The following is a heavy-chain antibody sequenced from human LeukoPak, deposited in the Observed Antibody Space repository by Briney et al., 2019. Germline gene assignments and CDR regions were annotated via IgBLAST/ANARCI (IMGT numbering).Heavy chain of an antibody. CDR1: GFTFSSYA. CDR3: ARVHPVVVTYRTVSWFDP. J-gene: IGHJ5*02. CDR2: INHSGST. V-gene: IGHV4-34*01. D-gene: IGHD3-22*01. Sequence: GSLRLSCAASGFTFSSYAMSWIRQPPGKGLEWIGEINHSGSTNYNPSLKSRVTISVDTSKNQFSLKLSSVTAADTAVYYCARVHPVVVTYRTVSWFDPWGQGTLVTVSS.